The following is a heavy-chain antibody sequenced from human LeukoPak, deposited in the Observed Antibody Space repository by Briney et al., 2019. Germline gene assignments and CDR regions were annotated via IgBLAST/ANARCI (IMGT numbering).Heavy chain of an antibody. CDR3: ARDDWGLDY. CDR1: EFTFTSYE. J-gene: IGHJ4*02. D-gene: IGHD7-27*01. Sequence: GGSLRLSCAASEFTFTSYELNWVRQAPGKGLVWVSRINSDGRSTSYADSVKGRFTISRDNAKNTLYLQMNSLRAEDTAVYYCARDDWGLDYWGQGTLVTVSS. CDR2: INSDGRST. V-gene: IGHV3-74*01.